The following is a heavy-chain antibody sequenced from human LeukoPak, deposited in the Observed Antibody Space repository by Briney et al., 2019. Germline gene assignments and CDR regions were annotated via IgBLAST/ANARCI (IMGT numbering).Heavy chain of an antibody. D-gene: IGHD5-12*01. Sequence: SETLSLTCTVSGGSISSYYWSWIRQPPGKGLEWIGYIYYSGSTNYNPSLKSRVTISVDTSKNQFSLKPSSVTAADTAVYYCARHGYSGYDYWFDPWGQGTLVTVSS. CDR2: IYYSGST. CDR1: GGSISSYY. J-gene: IGHJ5*02. CDR3: ARHGYSGYDYWFDP. V-gene: IGHV4-59*08.